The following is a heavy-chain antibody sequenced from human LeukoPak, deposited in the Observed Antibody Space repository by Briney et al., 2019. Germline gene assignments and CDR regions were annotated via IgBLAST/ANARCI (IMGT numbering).Heavy chain of an antibody. CDR2: IYYTGST. J-gene: IGHJ4*02. V-gene: IGHV4-31*03. CDR1: GGSISSVGYY. Sequence: PSETLSLTCTVSGGSISSVGYYWSWIRQHPGKGLEWIGYIYYTGSTYYNPSLKRRVTISVDTSKNQFSLKLSSVTAADTAVYYCARAEVGHQLLPEGYFDYWGQGTLVTVSS. CDR3: ARAEVGHQLLPEGYFDY. D-gene: IGHD2-2*01.